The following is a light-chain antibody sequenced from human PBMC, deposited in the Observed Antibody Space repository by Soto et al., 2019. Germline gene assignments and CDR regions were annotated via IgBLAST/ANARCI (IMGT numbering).Light chain of an antibody. CDR2: DAS. J-gene: IGKJ1*01. V-gene: IGKV1-39*01. Sequence: DIQMTQSPSSLSASVGDRLSVTCRASQGISRYLNWYQQKPGKAPKLLIYDASSLQSGVPSRFSGSGSGTDFTLTISSLQPEDFATYYCQQTYTTPPTFGQGTKVDI. CDR1: QGISRY. CDR3: QQTYTTPPT.